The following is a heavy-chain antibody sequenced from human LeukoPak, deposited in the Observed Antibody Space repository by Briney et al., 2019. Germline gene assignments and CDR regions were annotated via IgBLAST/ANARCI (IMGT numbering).Heavy chain of an antibody. J-gene: IGHJ4*02. CDR2: IRDASTI. D-gene: IGHD2-8*02. V-gene: IGHV3-48*02. CDR1: GVTFSVYS. CDR3: ARLVGRNTLVDY. Sequence: GGSLRLSCAASGVTFSVYSMNWVRQAPGKGLEWVAYIRDASTIYYAESVKGRFTISRDNAKNSLYLQMNSLRDDDTAVYYCARLVGRNTLVDYWGQGTLVIVSS.